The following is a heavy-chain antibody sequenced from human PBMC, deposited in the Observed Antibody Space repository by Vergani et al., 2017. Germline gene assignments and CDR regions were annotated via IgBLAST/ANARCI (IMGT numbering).Heavy chain of an antibody. V-gene: IGHV3-74*01. CDR2: INSDGSST. CDR3: AKVADSGWYSGDY. Sequence: EVQLVESGGGLVQPGGSLRLSCAASGFTFSSYWMHWVRQAPGKGLVWVSRINSDGSSTSYADSVKGRFTISRDNSKNSLYLQMNSLRTEDTALYYCAKVADSGWYSGDYWGQGTLVTVSS. D-gene: IGHD6-19*01. CDR1: GFTFSSYW. J-gene: IGHJ4*02.